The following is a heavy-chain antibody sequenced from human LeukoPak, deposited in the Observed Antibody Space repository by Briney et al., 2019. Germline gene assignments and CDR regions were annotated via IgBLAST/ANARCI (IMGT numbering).Heavy chain of an antibody. Sequence: GGSLRLSCAASGFSFSDYYMSWLRQAPGKGLEWVPYISSSGYTIHYADSVKGRFTISRDNAENSLYLQMNSLRPEDTDVYYCARAPWGETYAIDYWGQGTLVTVSS. V-gene: IGHV3-11*01. CDR1: GFSFSDYY. J-gene: IGHJ4*02. D-gene: IGHD3-16*01. CDR3: ARAPWGETYAIDY. CDR2: ISSSGYTI.